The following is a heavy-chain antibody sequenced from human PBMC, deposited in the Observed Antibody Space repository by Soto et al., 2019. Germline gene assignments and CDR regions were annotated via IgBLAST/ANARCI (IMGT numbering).Heavy chain of an antibody. CDR1: GGSISSYY. Sequence: QVQLQESGPGLVKPSETLSLTCTVSGGSISSYYWSWIRQPPGKGLEWIGYIYYSGTTNYNPSRKRRVTISVDTSKHQFPLKLNSVTAADAAVYYCARRSGPVFDYWGQGTLVTVSS. CDR2: IYYSGTT. D-gene: IGHD3-10*01. CDR3: ARRSGPVFDY. J-gene: IGHJ4*02. V-gene: IGHV4-59*08.